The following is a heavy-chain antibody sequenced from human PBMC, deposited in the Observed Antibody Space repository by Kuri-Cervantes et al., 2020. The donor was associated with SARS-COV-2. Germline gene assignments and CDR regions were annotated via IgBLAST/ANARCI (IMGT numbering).Heavy chain of an antibody. D-gene: IGHD1-14*01. J-gene: IGHJ5*02. Sequence: GSLRLSCAVYGGSFSGYYWSWIRQPPGKGLEWIGETNHSGSTNYNPSLKSRVTISVDTSKNQISLKLSSVTAADTAVYYCARHRWFDPWGQGTLVTVSS. CDR1: GGSFSGYY. CDR3: ARHRWFDP. V-gene: IGHV4-34*01. CDR2: TNHSGST.